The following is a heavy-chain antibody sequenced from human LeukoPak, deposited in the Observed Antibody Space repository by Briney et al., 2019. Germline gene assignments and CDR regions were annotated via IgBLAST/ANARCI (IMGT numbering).Heavy chain of an antibody. D-gene: IGHD3-10*01. CDR3: ARQLWFGEFQFDY. CDR2: IYYSGST. J-gene: IGHJ4*02. V-gene: IGHV4-39*01. CDR1: GGSISSSSYY. Sequence: KPSETLSLTCTVSGGSISSSSYYWGWIRQPPGKGLEWIGSIYYSGSTHYDPSLKSRVTTSVDTSKNQFSLKLSSVTAADTAVYYCARQLWFGEFQFDYWGQGTLVTVSS.